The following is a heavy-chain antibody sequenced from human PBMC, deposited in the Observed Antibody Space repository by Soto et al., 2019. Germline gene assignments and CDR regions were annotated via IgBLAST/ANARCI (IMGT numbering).Heavy chain of an antibody. CDR1: GDSISSYY. D-gene: IGHD2-2*01. CDR3: ARTRYCSGTSCYFDY. CDR2: IYYSGNT. Sequence: SETLSLTCTVSGDSISSYYWSWIRQPPGKGLEWIAYIYYSGNTKYNPSLKSRVTISIDTSKIHFSLKLSSVTAADTAVYYCARTRYCSGTSCYFDYWGQGTLVTVSS. J-gene: IGHJ4*02. V-gene: IGHV4-59*01.